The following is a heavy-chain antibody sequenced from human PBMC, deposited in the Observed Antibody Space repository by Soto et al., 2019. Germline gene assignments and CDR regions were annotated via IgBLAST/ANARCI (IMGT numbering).Heavy chain of an antibody. CDR1: GYTFTSYG. D-gene: IGHD3-10*01. Sequence: ASVKVSCKASGYTFTSYGISWVRQAPGQGLEWVGWINTKNGATDSPQKFQGRVTVTRDTSISTVYMDLYSLTSDDTAVYYCARDLITHDDSRAFDYWGQGSLVTVSS. CDR3: ARDLITHDDSRAFDY. CDR2: INTKNGAT. V-gene: IGHV1-2*02. J-gene: IGHJ4*02.